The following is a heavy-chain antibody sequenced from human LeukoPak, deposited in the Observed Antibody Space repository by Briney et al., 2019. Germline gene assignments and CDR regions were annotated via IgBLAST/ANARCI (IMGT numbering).Heavy chain of an antibody. J-gene: IGHJ3*02. CDR3: ARDSNLNDGQVFYDAFDI. CDR1: GFTFSSYW. D-gene: IGHD5/OR15-5a*01. CDR2: IKRDGSEK. V-gene: IGHV3-7*01. Sequence: GGSLRLSCAASGFTFSSYWMTWVRQAPGKGLEWVANIKRDGSEKHYVDSVKGRFTISRDNAKNSLYLQMNSLRAEDTAVYFCARDSNLNDGQVFYDAFDIWGQGTMVTVSS.